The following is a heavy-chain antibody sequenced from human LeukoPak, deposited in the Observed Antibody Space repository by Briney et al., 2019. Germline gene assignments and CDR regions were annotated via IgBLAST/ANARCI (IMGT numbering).Heavy chain of an antibody. CDR3: ARILSSWELDP. J-gene: IGHJ5*02. CDR2: IQYDGSNE. Sequence: GGSLRLSCAASRFTFSSYGMHWVRQAPGKGLEWVAYIQYDGSNEQYADSVKGRFSISRDSSKNILYLQMNSLRAEDTAVYYCARILSSWELDPWGQGTLVTVSS. CDR1: RFTFSSYG. D-gene: IGHD6-13*01. V-gene: IGHV3-30*02.